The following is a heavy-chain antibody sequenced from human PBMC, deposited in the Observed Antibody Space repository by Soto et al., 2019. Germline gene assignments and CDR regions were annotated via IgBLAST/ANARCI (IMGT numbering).Heavy chain of an antibody. Sequence: SETLSLTFTVSGCSISSYYWSWIRQPPGKGLEWIGYIYYSGSTSYNPSLKSRVTISVDTSKNQFSLKLSSVTAADTAVYYCARGRHRSGNYQCYVDYWGQGTLDTVSS. CDR1: GCSISSYY. V-gene: IGHV4-59*01. CDR3: ARGRHRSGNYQCYVDY. CDR2: IYYSGST. D-gene: IGHD3-22*01. J-gene: IGHJ4*02.